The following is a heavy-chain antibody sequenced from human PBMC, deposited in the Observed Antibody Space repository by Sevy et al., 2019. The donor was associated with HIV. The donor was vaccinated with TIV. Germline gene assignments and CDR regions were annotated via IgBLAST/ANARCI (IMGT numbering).Heavy chain of an antibody. Sequence: GGSLRLSCAASGFTFSRYGMHWVRQAPGKGLKWVAVIWNDRGNKHYADSVKGRFTISRDNSKNTLYLQMNSLRAEDTAVYYCASLPNNYYDSSGSSGDDAFDIWGQRTMVTVSS. J-gene: IGHJ3*02. CDR2: IWNDRGNK. V-gene: IGHV3-33*01. CDR3: ASLPNNYYDSSGSSGDDAFDI. CDR1: GFTFSRYG. D-gene: IGHD3-22*01.